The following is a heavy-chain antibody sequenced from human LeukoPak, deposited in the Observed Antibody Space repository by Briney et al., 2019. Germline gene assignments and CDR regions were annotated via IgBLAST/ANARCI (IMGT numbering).Heavy chain of an antibody. J-gene: IGHJ5*02. V-gene: IGHV3-7*01. CDR1: GFTFSSYW. D-gene: IGHD3-22*01. CDR2: IKQDGSEK. CDR3: ARVGSYYDSSGQTDWFDP. Sequence: PGGSLRLSCAASGFTFSSYWMSWVRQAPGKGLEWVANIKQDGSEKYYVDSVKSRFAISRDNAKNSLYLQMNSLRAEDTAVYYCARVGSYYDSSGQTDWFDPWGQGTLVTVSS.